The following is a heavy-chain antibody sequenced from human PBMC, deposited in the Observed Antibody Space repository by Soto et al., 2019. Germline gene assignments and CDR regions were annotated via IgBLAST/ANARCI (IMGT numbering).Heavy chain of an antibody. Sequence: PGGSLRLSCAASGFTFSSYGMHWVRQAPGKGLEWVAVISYDGSNKYYADSVKGRFTISRDNSKNTLYLQMNSLRAEDTAVYYCPLVAKQDYWGQGTLVTVSS. CDR1: GFTFSSYG. J-gene: IGHJ4*02. D-gene: IGHD5-12*01. CDR2: ISYDGSNK. CDR3: PLVAKQDY. V-gene: IGHV3-30*03.